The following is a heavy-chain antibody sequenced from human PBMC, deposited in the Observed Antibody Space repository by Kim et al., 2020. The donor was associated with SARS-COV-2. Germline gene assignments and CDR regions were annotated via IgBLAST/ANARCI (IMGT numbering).Heavy chain of an antibody. J-gene: IGHJ6*02. Sequence: SETLSLTCAVYGGSFSGYYWSWIRQPPGKELEWIGEINHSGSTNYNPSLKSRVTISVDTSKNQFSLKLSSVTAADTAVYYCARDRVVVVAATVYYYYGMDVWGQGTTVTVSS. CDR1: GGSFSGYY. CDR3: ARDRVVVVAATVYYYYGMDV. CDR2: INHSGST. D-gene: IGHD2-15*01. V-gene: IGHV4-34*01.